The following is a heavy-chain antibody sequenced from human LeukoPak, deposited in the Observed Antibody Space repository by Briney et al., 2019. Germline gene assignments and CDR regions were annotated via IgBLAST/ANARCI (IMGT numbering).Heavy chain of an antibody. CDR1: GFTFSSYG. D-gene: IGHD3-22*01. CDR3: TTDHSTYYDSSGTGSYH. V-gene: IGHV3-33*01. J-gene: IGHJ5*02. Sequence: GTSLRLSCAASGFTFSSYGMHWVRQAPGKGLEWVAVIWYDGSNKYYADSVKGRFTVSRDNSKNTLYLQMNSLKTEDTAVYYCTTDHSTYYDSSGTGSYHWGQGTLVTVSS. CDR2: IWYDGSNK.